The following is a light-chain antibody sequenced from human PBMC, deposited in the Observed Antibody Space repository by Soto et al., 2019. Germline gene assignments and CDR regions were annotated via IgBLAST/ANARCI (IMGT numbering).Light chain of an antibody. J-gene: IGKJ5*01. Sequence: EIVLTQSPGTLSLSPGERATLSCRASQSVSSSYLAWYQQKPGQAPSLLSYGASSRATGIPDRFSGSWSGTDFTHNISRLEPEDFSVYYCQQYGSSPVTFGQGTRLEIK. CDR2: GAS. CDR3: QQYGSSPVT. V-gene: IGKV3-20*01. CDR1: QSVSSSY.